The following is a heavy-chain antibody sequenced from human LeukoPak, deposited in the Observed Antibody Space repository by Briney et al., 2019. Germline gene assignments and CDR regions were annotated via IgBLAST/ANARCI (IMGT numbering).Heavy chain of an antibody. V-gene: IGHV3-23*01. J-gene: IGHJ4*02. CDR2: ISGSGGST. CDR1: GFTFSSYS. CDR3: AKDLDILTGYYTY. Sequence: PGGSLRLSCAASGFTFSSYSMNWVRQAPGKGLEWVSAISGSGGSTYYADSVKGRFTISRDNSKNTLYLQMNSLRAEDTAVYYCAKDLDILTGYYTYWGQGTLVTVSS. D-gene: IGHD3-9*01.